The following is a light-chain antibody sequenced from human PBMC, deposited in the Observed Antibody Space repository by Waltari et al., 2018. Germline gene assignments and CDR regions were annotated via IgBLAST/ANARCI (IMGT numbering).Light chain of an antibody. CDR1: QSVRSTY. J-gene: IGKJ5*01. CDR2: AAS. CDR3: QHYGSSPPIT. Sequence: EIVLTQSPGPLSLSPGERVTLSCRASQSVRSTYLAWYQQKFGQTPSLLTYAASNSATGIPDRFSGGGSVTDFTLTISRLETEDFAVYYCQHYGSSPPITFGQGTRLEIK. V-gene: IGKV3-20*01.